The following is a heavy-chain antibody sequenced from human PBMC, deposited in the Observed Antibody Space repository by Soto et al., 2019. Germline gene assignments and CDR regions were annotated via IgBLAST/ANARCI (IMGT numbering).Heavy chain of an antibody. CDR3: AKEGKRGGSVDNYGMDV. J-gene: IGHJ6*02. Sequence: QVQLVEAGGGVVKPGRSLRLSCAASGFIFSSYGMHWVRQAPGKGLEWLAVISSVERNTYYADYVKGRFTISRDNSKNTLFVQMNSLSTEDTALYYCAKEGKRGGSVDNYGMDVWGQGTAVTISS. D-gene: IGHD5-12*01. V-gene: IGHV3-30*18. CDR2: ISSVERNT. CDR1: GFIFSSYG.